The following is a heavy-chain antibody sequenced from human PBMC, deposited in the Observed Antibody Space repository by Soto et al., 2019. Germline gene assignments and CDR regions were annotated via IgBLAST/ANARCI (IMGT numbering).Heavy chain of an antibody. Sequence: QVQLQESGPRLVSPSQTLSLTCTVSGGSISSAAYCWSWIRQSPDKGLEWIGHIYDGGTTYSSPSLKGRVTISADTSETQFSLKLSSVSAADTAVYYCARGPSGDKIDYWGQGIQVTVPS. D-gene: IGHD7-27*01. CDR2: IYDGGTT. CDR3: ARGPSGDKIDY. J-gene: IGHJ4*02. CDR1: GGSISSAAYC. V-gene: IGHV4-30-4*01.